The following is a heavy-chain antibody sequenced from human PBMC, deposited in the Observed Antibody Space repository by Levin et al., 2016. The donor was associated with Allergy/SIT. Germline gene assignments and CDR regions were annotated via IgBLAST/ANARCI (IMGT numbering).Heavy chain of an antibody. V-gene: IGHV5-10-1*01. D-gene: IGHD4-17*01. J-gene: IGHJ4*02. CDR3: AVVWRRMTTVTTAPRY. Sequence: VRQMPGKGLEWMGRIDPSDSYTNYSPSFQGHVTISADKSISTAYLQWSSLKASDTAMYYCAVVWRRMTTVTTAPRYWGQGTLVTVSS. CDR2: IDPSDSYT.